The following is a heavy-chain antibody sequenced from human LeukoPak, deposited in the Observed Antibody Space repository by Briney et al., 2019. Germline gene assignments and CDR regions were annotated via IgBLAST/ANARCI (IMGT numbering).Heavy chain of an antibody. J-gene: IGHJ5*02. D-gene: IGHD6-19*01. CDR1: GFTFSSYG. V-gene: IGHV3-30*02. Sequence: GGSLRLSCAASGFTFSSYGMHWFRQAPGNGLEWVAFIRYDGSNKYYADSVKGRFTISRDNSKNTLYLQMNSLRAEDTAVCYCAKDKGPWLVHRTLVAWGQGTLVTVSS. CDR2: IRYDGSNK. CDR3: AKDKGPWLVHRTLVA.